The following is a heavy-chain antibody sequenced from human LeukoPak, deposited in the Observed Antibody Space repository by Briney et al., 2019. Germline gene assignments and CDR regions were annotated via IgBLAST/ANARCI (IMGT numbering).Heavy chain of an antibody. J-gene: IGHJ4*02. Sequence: PSETLSLTCTVSGGSISSGGYYWSWLRQHPGKGLEWIGYIYYSGSTYYNPSLKSRVTISVDTSKNQFSLKLSSVTAADTAVYYCARVDYYGSGPADYWGQGTLVTVSS. CDR3: ARVDYYGSGPADY. CDR1: GGSISSGGYY. CDR2: IYYSGST. D-gene: IGHD3-10*01. V-gene: IGHV4-31*03.